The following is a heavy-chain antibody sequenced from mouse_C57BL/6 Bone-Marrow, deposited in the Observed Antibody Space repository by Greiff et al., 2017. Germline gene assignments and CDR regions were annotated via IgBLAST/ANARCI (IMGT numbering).Heavy chain of an antibody. CDR1: GFNIKDDY. D-gene: IGHD2-3*01. V-gene: IGHV14-4*01. Sequence: EVKLMESGAELVRPGASVKLSCTASGFNIKDDYMHWVKQRPEQGLEWIGWIDPENGDTEYASKFQGKATITADTSSNTAYLQLSSLTSEDTAVYYCTTDGGAYWGQGTLVTVSA. J-gene: IGHJ3*01. CDR2: IDPENGDT. CDR3: TTDGGAY.